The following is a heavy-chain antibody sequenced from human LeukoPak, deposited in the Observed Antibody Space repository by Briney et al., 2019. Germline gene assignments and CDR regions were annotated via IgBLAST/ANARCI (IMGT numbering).Heavy chain of an antibody. Sequence: GGSLRLSCAASGFTFSSYAMSWARQAPGKGLEWVSAISGSGGSTYYADSVKGRFTISRDNARNTLHLQLNSLRAEDTAVYYCAKGGGRPLDDAFDVWGQGTMVTVSS. V-gene: IGHV3-23*01. CDR1: GFTFSSYA. J-gene: IGHJ3*01. CDR2: ISGSGGST. CDR3: AKGGGRPLDDAFDV.